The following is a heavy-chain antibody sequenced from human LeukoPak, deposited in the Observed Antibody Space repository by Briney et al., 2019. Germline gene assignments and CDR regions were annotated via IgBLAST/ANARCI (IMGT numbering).Heavy chain of an antibody. CDR2: IIPIFGTA. Sequence: ASVKVSCKASGGTFSSYAISWVRQAPGQGLEWMGGIIPIFGTANYAQKFQGRVTITADESTSTGYMDLSSLRSDDTAVYYCATAAPAALRNWFDPWGQGTLVTVSS. CDR1: GGTFSSYA. CDR3: ATAAPAALRNWFDP. V-gene: IGHV1-69*13. D-gene: IGHD2-2*01. J-gene: IGHJ5*02.